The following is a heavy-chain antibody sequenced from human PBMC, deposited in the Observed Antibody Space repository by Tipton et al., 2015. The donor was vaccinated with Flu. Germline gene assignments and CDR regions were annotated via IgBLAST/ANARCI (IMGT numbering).Heavy chain of an antibody. V-gene: IGHV4-59*01. D-gene: IGHD3-10*01. CDR3: ARDVRHWFDP. CDR2: IYYSGST. Sequence: TLSLTCAVYGGSFSGYYWSWIRQPPGKGLEWIGYIYYSGSTNYNPSLKSRVTISVDTSKNQFSLKLSSVTAADTAVYYCARDVRHWFDPWGQGTLVTVSS. CDR1: GGSFSGYY. J-gene: IGHJ5*02.